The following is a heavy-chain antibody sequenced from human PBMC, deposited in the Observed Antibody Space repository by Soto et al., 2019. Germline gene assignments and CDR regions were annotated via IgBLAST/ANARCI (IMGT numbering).Heavy chain of an antibody. CDR2: IYYSGST. Sequence: PSETLSLTCTVSGGSISSGGYYWSWIRQHPGKGLEWIGYIYYSGSTYYNPSLKSRVTISVDTSKNQFSLKLSSVTAADTAVYYCARATYYYDSSGYYTISTFDYWGQGTLVTVSS. J-gene: IGHJ4*02. CDR3: ARATYYYDSSGYYTISTFDY. D-gene: IGHD3-22*01. CDR1: GGSISSGGYY. V-gene: IGHV4-31*03.